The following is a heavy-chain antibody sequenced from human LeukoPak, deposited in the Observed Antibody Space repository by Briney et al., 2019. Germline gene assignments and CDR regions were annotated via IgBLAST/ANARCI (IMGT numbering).Heavy chain of an antibody. Sequence: PSETLSLTCAVYGGSFSGYYWSWIRQPPGKGLEWIGEINHSGSTNYNPSLKSRVTISVETSKNQFSLKLSSVTAADTAVYYCARGRAAAGTPLDYWGQGTLVTVSS. CDR3: ARGRAAAGTPLDY. CDR2: INHSGST. V-gene: IGHV4-34*01. CDR1: GGSFSGYY. D-gene: IGHD6-13*01. J-gene: IGHJ4*02.